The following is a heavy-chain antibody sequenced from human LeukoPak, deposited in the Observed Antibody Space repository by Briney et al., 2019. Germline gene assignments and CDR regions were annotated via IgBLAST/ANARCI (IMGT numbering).Heavy chain of an antibody. Sequence: VASVKVSCKASGGTFSSYAISWVRQAPGQGLEWMGGIIPIFGTANYAQKFQGRVTITADESTSTAYMELSSLRSEDTAVYYCARASGRGAFYYYYYGMDVWGQGTTVTVSS. D-gene: IGHD3-10*01. CDR3: ARASGRGAFYYYYYGMDV. CDR2: IIPIFGTA. J-gene: IGHJ6*02. CDR1: GGTFSSYA. V-gene: IGHV1-69*13.